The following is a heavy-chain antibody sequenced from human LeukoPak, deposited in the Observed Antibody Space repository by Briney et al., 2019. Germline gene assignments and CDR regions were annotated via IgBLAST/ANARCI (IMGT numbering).Heavy chain of an antibody. D-gene: IGHD2-2*01. Sequence: GGSLRLSCAASGFTFSSYGMHWVRQAPGKGLEWVAFIRYDGSNKYYADSVKGRFTISRDNSKNTLYLQMNSLRAEDTAVYYCAKDPQYQLLIGWFDPWGQGTLVTVSS. CDR1: GFTFSSYG. CDR3: AKDPQYQLLIGWFDP. J-gene: IGHJ5*02. V-gene: IGHV3-30*02. CDR2: IRYDGSNK.